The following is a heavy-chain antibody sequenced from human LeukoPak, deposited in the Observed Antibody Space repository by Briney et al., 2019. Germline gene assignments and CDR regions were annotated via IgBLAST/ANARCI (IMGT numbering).Heavy chain of an antibody. J-gene: IGHJ4*02. V-gene: IGHV5-51*01. D-gene: IGHD3-3*01. CDR3: ARFRDFGVVSGDY. CDR1: GYSFTSYW. Sequence: GESLKISCKGSGYSFTSYWIGWVRQMPGKGLEWMGIIFPRDSDTRYSPSFQDQVTISVDKSISTAYLQRSSLKASDSAMYYCARFRDFGVVSGDYWGQGTLVTVSS. CDR2: IFPRDSDT.